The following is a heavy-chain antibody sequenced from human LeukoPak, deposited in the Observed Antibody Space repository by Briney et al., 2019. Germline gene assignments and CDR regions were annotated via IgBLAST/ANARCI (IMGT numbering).Heavy chain of an antibody. J-gene: IGHJ5*02. Sequence: ASVKVSCKASGYTLTSYGISWVRQAPGQGLEWMGWISAYNGNTNYAQKLQGRVTMTTDTSTSTAYMELRSLRSDDTAVYYCARQKIIAAPYNWFDPWGQGTLVTVSS. CDR2: ISAYNGNT. V-gene: IGHV1-18*01. CDR3: ARQKIIAAPYNWFDP. D-gene: IGHD6-6*01. CDR1: GYTLTSYG.